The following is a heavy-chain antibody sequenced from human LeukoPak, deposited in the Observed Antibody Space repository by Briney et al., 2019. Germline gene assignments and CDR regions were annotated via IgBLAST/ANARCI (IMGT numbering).Heavy chain of an antibody. CDR1: GFTFSNSA. V-gene: IGHV3-23*01. CDR2: LRDSADTT. CDR3: ARDSSMLRGPLVIYYFDF. J-gene: IGHJ4*02. Sequence: GGSLRLSCAASGFTFSNSAMSWVRQVPGKGLEWVSALRDSADTTYYADSVKGRFTISRDNSKNTLYLQMNSLRVEDTAVYYCARDSSMLRGPLVIYYFDFWGQGTLVTVSS. D-gene: IGHD3-10*01.